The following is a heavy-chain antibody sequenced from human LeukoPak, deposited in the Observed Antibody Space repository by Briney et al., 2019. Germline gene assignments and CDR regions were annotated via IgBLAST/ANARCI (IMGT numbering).Heavy chain of an antibody. CDR2: INHSGST. CDR1: GGSFSGYY. CDR3: ARDEERNCSSTSCYFGWFDP. Sequence: SETLSLTCAVYGGSFSGYYWSWIRQPPGKGLEWIGEINHSGSTNYNPSLTSRVTISVDPSKNQFSLKLSSVTAADTAVYYCARDEERNCSSTSCYFGWFDPWGQGTLVTVSS. V-gene: IGHV4-34*01. J-gene: IGHJ5*02. D-gene: IGHD2-2*01.